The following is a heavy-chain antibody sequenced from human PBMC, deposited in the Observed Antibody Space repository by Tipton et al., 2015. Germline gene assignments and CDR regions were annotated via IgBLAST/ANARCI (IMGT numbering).Heavy chain of an antibody. D-gene: IGHD4-23*01. CDR2: IYYSGST. Sequence: TLSPTCIVSGGSISSYYWSWVRQPPGKGLEWIGNIYYSGSTNYNPSLKSRVTISVDTSKSQFSLKMTSVTATDTAVYYCARARGRHGGLFDSWGQGTLVTVSS. CDR3: ARARGRHGGLFDS. J-gene: IGHJ4*02. V-gene: IGHV4-59*01. CDR1: GGSISSYY.